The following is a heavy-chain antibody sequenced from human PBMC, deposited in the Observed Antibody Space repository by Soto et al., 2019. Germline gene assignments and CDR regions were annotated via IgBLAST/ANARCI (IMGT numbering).Heavy chain of an antibody. V-gene: IGHV5-51*01. D-gene: IGHD5-18*01. CDR2: SDPGDSAT. CDR1: GYSFTTYW. Sequence: GESLKISCKGSGYSFTTYWIGWVPQMPGKGLERMGISDPGDSATRYSPSFQGQVTISADKSISTAYLQWSSLKASDTAMYYCARMESGYSYGFADVWGPGRTVSGFS. J-gene: IGHJ6*02. CDR3: ARMESGYSYGFADV.